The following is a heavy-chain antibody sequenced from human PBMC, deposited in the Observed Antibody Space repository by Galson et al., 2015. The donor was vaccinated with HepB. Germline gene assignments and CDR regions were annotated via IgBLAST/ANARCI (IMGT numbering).Heavy chain of an antibody. CDR1: GFTFSDYY. J-gene: IGHJ4*02. V-gene: IGHV3-11*06. D-gene: IGHD4-17*01. Sequence: SLRLSCAASGFTFSDYYMSWIRQAPGKGLEWLAYVRSNTIYTNYADSVKGRFTVSRDNVKNSISLQMNRLSVEDTAMYYCARVADSHYGDHTHFDSWGQGALVTVSS. CDR3: ARVADSHYGDHTHFDS. CDR2: VRSNTIYT.